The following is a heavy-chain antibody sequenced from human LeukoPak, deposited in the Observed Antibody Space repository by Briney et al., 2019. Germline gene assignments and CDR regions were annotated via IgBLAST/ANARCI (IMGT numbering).Heavy chain of an antibody. CDR2: IYYSGST. CDR3: ARPSLTQWAFDI. J-gene: IGHJ3*02. Sequence: SETLSLTCTVSGGSISSYYWSWIRQPPGKGLEWIGYIYYSGSTNYNPSLKSRVTISVDTSKNQFSLKLSSVTAADTAAYYCARPSLTQWAFDIWGQGTMVTVSS. CDR1: GGSISSYY. V-gene: IGHV4-59*01. D-gene: IGHD2-8*01.